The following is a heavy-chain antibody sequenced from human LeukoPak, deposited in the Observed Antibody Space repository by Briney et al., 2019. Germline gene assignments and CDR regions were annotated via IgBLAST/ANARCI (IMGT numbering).Heavy chain of an antibody. V-gene: IGHV1-18*01. J-gene: IGHJ4*02. D-gene: IGHD6-19*01. CDR1: GYTFTSYG. CDR2: ISAYNGNT. CDR3: ARGRAVAGMGVEDY. Sequence: ASVKVSCKASGYTFTSYGISWVRQAPGQGLEWMGWISAYNGNTNYAQKLQGRVTMTIDTSTSTAYMELRSLRSDDTAVYYCARGRAVAGMGVEDYWGQGTLVTVSS.